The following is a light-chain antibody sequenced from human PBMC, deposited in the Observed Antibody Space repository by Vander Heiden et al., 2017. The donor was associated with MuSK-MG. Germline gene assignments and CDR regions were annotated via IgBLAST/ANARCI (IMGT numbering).Light chain of an antibody. Sequence: SSVLTQPPSLSGAPGKTARISCWGHHIGSTSVHCSPQKPRRAPVLVIYNDRDRHSGIPERFSGSNSANTATMTISRVEGGDEADYYCQASDNSRDQVVVGGGTKLTVL. J-gene: IGLJ2*01. V-gene: IGLV3-21*04. CDR3: QASDNSRDQVV. CDR2: NDR. CDR1: HIGSTS.